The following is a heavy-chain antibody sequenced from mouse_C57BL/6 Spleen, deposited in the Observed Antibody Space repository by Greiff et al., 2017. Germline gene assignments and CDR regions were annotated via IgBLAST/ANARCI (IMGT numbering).Heavy chain of an antibody. V-gene: IGHV10-3*01. J-gene: IGHJ2*01. CDR1: GFTFNTYA. D-gene: IGHD2-3*01. CDR3: VRGGDGHYYFDY. Sequence: EVMLVESGGGLVQPKGSLKLSCAASGFTFNTYAMHWVRQAPGKGLEWVARISSKSSNYATYYAVSVKDKFTISRDDSQSMLYLQMNNLTTEDSAVYYCVRGGDGHYYFDYWGQGTTLTVSA. CDR2: ISSKSSNYAT.